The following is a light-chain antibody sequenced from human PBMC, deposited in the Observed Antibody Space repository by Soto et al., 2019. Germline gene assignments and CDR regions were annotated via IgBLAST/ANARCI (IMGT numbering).Light chain of an antibody. V-gene: IGKV3-20*01. CDR1: QSVRSNY. CDR2: GAS. J-gene: IGKJ3*01. Sequence: EIVLTQSPGTLSLSPGERATLSCRASQSVRSNYLTWYQQKPGQAPSLLIYGASSRATGIPDRFSGSGSGTDFTLTIRRLEPEDFAVDYCQHYGSSFTFGHGTKVDIK. CDR3: QHYGSSFT.